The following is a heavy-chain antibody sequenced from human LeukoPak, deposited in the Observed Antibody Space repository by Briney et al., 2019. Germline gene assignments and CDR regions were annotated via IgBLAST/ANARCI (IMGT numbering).Heavy chain of an antibody. CDR1: GGSISSSSYY. CDR3: ARGYCSGGSCYSYYYYSYMDV. CDR2: ISYSGST. J-gene: IGHJ6*03. V-gene: IGHV4-39*07. Sequence: SETLSLTCTVSGGSISSSSYYWGWIRQPPGKGLEWIGSISYSGSTYYNPSLKSRVTISVDTSKKQFSLKLSSVTAADTAVYYCARGYCSGGSCYSYYYYSYMDVWGKGTTVTVSS. D-gene: IGHD2-15*01.